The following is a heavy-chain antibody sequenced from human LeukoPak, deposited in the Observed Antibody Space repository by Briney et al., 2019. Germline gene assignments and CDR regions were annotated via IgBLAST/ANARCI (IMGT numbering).Heavy chain of an antibody. D-gene: IGHD2-21*02. CDR1: GFTVSSNY. CDR3: ARDDSGSAEVFDY. J-gene: IGHJ4*02. CDR2: IYSGGST. Sequence: GGSLRLSCAASGFTVSSNYMSWVRQAPGKGLEWVSVIYSGGSTYYADSVKGRFTITRDNSKNTLYLQMNSLRAEGTAVYYCARDDSGSAEVFDYWGQGTLVTVSS. V-gene: IGHV3-66*01.